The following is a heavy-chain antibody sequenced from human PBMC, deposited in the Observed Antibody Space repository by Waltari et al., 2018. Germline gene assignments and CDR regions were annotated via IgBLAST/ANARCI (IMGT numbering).Heavy chain of an antibody. V-gene: IGHV3-53*01. CDR2: IFSGVTT. CDR3: ATDPGLRIGMDG. J-gene: IGHJ6*02. Sequence: EVQLVESGGGLIQPGGSLRLSCAASGFTVNNNYMNWVRQAPGKGFECVSVIFSGVTTYYTDSVKGRFTISIYNSKNTVYLQMNNLRAEDTAVYYCATDPGLRIGMDGWGQGTTVTVSS. D-gene: IGHD4-17*01. CDR1: GFTVNNNY.